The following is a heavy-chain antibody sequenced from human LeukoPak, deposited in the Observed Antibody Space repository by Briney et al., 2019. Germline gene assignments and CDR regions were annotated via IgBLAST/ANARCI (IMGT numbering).Heavy chain of an antibody. CDR1: GVTPRNNY. V-gene: IGHV3-53*05. D-gene: IGHD6-13*01. J-gene: IGHJ6*02. CDR3: ARVEQQLALSDGMDV. Sequence: GGAPGPPCAAPGVTPRNNYLSWGRPPPREGVGWGSVIYSGGSTYYADSVKGRFTISRDNSKNTLYLQMNSLRAEDTAVYYCARVEQQLALSDGMDVWGQGTTVTVSS. CDR2: IYSGGST.